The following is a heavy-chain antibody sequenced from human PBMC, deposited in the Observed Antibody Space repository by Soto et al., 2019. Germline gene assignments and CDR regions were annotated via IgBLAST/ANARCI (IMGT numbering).Heavy chain of an antibody. J-gene: IGHJ4*02. CDR1: GFTFSSYG. D-gene: IGHD5-18*01. Sequence: GGSLRLSCAASGFTFSSYGMHWVRQAPGKGLEWVAVIWYDGSNKYYADSVKGRFTISRDNSKNTLYLQMNSLRAEDTAVYYCAREDAGLWLPDYWGQGTLVTVSS. CDR2: IWYDGSNK. CDR3: AREDAGLWLPDY. V-gene: IGHV3-33*01.